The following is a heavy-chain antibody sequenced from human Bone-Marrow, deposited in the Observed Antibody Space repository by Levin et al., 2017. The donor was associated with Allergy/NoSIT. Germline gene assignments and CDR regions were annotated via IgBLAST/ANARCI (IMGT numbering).Heavy chain of an antibody. CDR3: AREGGSSSGDYYFDY. CDR2: ITSNSGDT. CDR1: GYTLSDYY. D-gene: IGHD3-10*01. V-gene: IGHV1-2*02. J-gene: IGHJ4*02. Sequence: ASVKVSCKTSGYTLSDYYLHWVRQAPGQGLEWMGWITSNSGDTKYAQRFQGRVTMTRDTSISTASMELTSLRSDDTAFYYCAREGGSSSGDYYFDYWGQGTLVTVSS.